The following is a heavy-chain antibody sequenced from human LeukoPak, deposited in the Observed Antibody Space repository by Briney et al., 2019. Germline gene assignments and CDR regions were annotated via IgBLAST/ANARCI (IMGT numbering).Heavy chain of an antibody. V-gene: IGHV3-23*01. J-gene: IGHJ4*02. Sequence: GGSLRLSCAASGFTFSSYAMSWVRQAPGKGLEWVSCISGSGGSTYYADSVKGRFTISRDNSKNTLYLQMNSLRAEDTAIYYCARDYVWGSYFPTAYDYWGQGTLVTVSS. CDR3: ARDYVWGSYFPTAYDY. D-gene: IGHD3-16*01. CDR2: ISGSGGST. CDR1: GFTFSSYA.